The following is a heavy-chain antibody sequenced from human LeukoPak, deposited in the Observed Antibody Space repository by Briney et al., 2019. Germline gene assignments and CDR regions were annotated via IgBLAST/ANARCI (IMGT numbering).Heavy chain of an antibody. Sequence: SETLSLTCTVSGGSISSGLYSWSWIRQPLGKGLEWIGYIYHTGSTYYNPSLKSRVTISVDTSKNQFSLRLGSVTAADTAVYYCARLQYCSGTSCYWFDPWGQGTLVTVSS. J-gene: IGHJ5*02. V-gene: IGHV4-30-2*01. CDR3: ARLQYCSGTSCYWFDP. CDR1: GGSISSGLYS. D-gene: IGHD2-2*01. CDR2: IYHTGST.